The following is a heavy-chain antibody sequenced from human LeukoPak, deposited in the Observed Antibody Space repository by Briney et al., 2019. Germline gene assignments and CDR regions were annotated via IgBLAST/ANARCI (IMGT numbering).Heavy chain of an antibody. D-gene: IGHD5-24*01. CDR2: IYKTGST. CDR1: GGSISSTTYY. Sequence: PSETLSLTCTVSGGSISSTTYYWAWIRQPPGKGLEWIGSIYKTGSTNYSPSLKSRVFISVDTSNNQFSLNLSSVTAADTAVYYCARSGRDGYNYGVSLLYYMDVWGKGTTVTISS. J-gene: IGHJ6*03. CDR3: ARSGRDGYNYGVSLLYYMDV. V-gene: IGHV4-39*01.